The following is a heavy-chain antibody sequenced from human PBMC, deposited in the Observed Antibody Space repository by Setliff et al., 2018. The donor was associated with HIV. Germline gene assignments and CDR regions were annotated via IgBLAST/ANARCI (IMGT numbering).Heavy chain of an antibody. CDR3: AKELAASGLGYFDS. CDR2: ISHDGSIE. D-gene: IGHD3-22*01. Sequence: GGSLRLSCAASGFTFRSYAMHWVRQAPGKGLEWVADISHDGSIEDYADSVRGRFTISRDNSKSAVYLQMNSLRAEDTAEYYCAKELAASGLGYFDSWGRGILVTVSS. J-gene: IGHJ4*02. V-gene: IGHV3-30*04. CDR1: GFTFRSYA.